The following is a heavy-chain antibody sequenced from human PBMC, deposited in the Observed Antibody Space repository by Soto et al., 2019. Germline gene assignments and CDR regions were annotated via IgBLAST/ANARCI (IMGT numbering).Heavy chain of an antibody. CDR3: ATGSGGYLGFDY. Sequence: ASVKVSCKVSGYTLTELSMHWVRQAPGKGLEWMGGFDPEDGEAIYAQKFQGRVTMTEDTSTDTAYMELSSLRSEDTAVYYCATGSGGYLGFDYWGQGTLVTVSS. CDR2: FDPEDGEA. CDR1: GYTLTELS. D-gene: IGHD3-22*01. J-gene: IGHJ4*02. V-gene: IGHV1-24*01.